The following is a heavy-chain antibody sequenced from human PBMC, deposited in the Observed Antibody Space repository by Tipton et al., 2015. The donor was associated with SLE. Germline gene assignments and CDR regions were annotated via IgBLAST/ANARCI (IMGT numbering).Heavy chain of an antibody. V-gene: IGHV4-34*01. CDR1: GGSFSGYY. CDR2: INHSGST. J-gene: IGHJ6*03. CDR3: AREGVEQWLAFAGEVAYSYYMDV. D-gene: IGHD6-19*01. Sequence: TLSLTCAVYGGSFSGYYRSWTRQPPGKGLDWIGEINHSGSTNYNPSLKSRVTISVDTSKNQFSLKLSSVTAADTAVYYCAREGVEQWLAFAGEVAYSYYMDVWDKGTTVTVSS.